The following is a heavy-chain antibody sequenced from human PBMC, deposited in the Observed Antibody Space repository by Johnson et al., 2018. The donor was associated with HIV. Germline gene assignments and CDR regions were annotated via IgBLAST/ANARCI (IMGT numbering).Heavy chain of an antibody. V-gene: IGHV3-20*04. CDR3: AKGDYYDSSGYYFAAVSPFDI. CDR1: GFTFDDSG. Sequence: VQLVESGGRVVRPGGSLRLSCAASGFTFDDSGMSWVRQAPGKGLEWVAVISYDGSIGSADSVKGRFTISRDNAKNSLYLQMDSLRAEDTALYFCAKGDYYDSSGYYFAAVSPFDIWGQGTMVTVSS. J-gene: IGHJ3*02. CDR2: ISYDGSI. D-gene: IGHD3-22*01.